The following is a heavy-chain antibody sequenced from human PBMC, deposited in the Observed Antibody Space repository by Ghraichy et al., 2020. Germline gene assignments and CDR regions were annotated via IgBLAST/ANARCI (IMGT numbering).Heavy chain of an antibody. CDR3: AKLRLRWGGADF. V-gene: IGHV3-23*01. D-gene: IGHD5-12*01. CDR1: GFTFSSYA. Sequence: GSLRLSCAASGFTFSSYAMSWVRQAPGKGLEWVSGISGSGGSTYYADSVKGRFTISRDNSKNTLYLQMNSLRGEDTAVYYCAKLRLRWGGADFWGQGTLVTVSS. CDR2: ISGSGGST. J-gene: IGHJ4*02.